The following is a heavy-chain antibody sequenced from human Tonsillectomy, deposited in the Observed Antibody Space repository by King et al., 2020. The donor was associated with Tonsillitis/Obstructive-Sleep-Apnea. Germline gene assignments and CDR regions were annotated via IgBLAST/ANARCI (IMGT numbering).Heavy chain of an antibody. J-gene: IGHJ1*01. CDR3: AEGYCSGGSCYESVKYFQH. Sequence: VQLQQWGAGLLKPSETLSLTCAVYGGSFSGYYWSWIRQPPGKGLEWIGEINHSGSTNYNPSLKSRVTISVVTSKNQFSLKLSSVTAADTAVYYCAEGYCSGGSCYESVKYFQHWGQGTLVTVSS. CDR2: INHSGST. CDR1: GGSFSGYY. D-gene: IGHD2-15*01. V-gene: IGHV4-34*01.